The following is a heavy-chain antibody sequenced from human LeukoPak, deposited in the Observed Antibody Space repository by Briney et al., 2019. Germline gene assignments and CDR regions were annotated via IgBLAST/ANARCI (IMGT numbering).Heavy chain of an antibody. CDR1: GFTFSSYG. CDR2: ISYDGTNK. CDR3: AKYSDYGDHTVDY. V-gene: IGHV3-30*18. Sequence: PGRSLRLSCAASGFTFSSYGMHWVRQAPGKGLEWVAIISYDGTNKYYGDSVKGRFTISRDNSKNTLYLQINSLRVEDTAVYYCAKYSDYGDHTVDYWGQGTLVTVSS. D-gene: IGHD4-17*01. J-gene: IGHJ4*02.